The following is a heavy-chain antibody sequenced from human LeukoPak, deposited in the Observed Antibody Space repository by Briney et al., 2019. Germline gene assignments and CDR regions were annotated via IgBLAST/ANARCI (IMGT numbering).Heavy chain of an antibody. CDR3: VRGAKCSGADCDSTKEYVYYFDY. CDR1: GYTFSNND. V-gene: IGHV1-8*03. D-gene: IGHD2-21*01. CDR2: MIPISGNT. Sequence: ASVKVSCKASGYTFSNNDINWVRQATGQGLEWMGWMIPISGNTGFAQKFQGRVTITRITSISTAYMEMSSLRSDDTAVYYCVRGAKCSGADCDSTKEYVYYFDYWGQGTLVTVSS. J-gene: IGHJ4*02.